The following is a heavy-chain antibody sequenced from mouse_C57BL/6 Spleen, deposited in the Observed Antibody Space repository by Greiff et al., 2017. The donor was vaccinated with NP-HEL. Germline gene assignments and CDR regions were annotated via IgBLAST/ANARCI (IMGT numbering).Heavy chain of an antibody. CDR2: IYPGNSDT. Sequence: VQLQQSGTVLVRPGASVKMSCKTSGYTFTSYWMHWVKQRPGQGLEWIGAIYPGNSDTSYNEKFKGKAKLTAVTSASTAYMELSSLTNEDSAVYYCTRPAYDYGGAWFAYWGQGTLVTVSA. J-gene: IGHJ3*01. CDR1: GYTFTSYW. CDR3: TRPAYDYGGAWFAY. D-gene: IGHD2-4*01. V-gene: IGHV1-5*01.